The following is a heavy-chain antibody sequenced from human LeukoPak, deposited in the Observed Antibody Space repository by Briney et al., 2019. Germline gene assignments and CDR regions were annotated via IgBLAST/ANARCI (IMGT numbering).Heavy chain of an antibody. CDR2: IKSKTDGGTT. V-gene: IGHV3-15*01. D-gene: IGHD3-3*01. CDR3: TIGMGDFWSGYLSAFDI. Sequence: GGSLRLSCAASGFTFSNAWMSWVRQAPGKGLEWVGRIKSKTDGGTTDYAAPVKGRFTISRDDSKNTLYLQMNSLKTEDTAVYYCTIGMGDFWSGYLSAFDIWGQGTMVTVSS. CDR1: GFTFSNAW. J-gene: IGHJ3*02.